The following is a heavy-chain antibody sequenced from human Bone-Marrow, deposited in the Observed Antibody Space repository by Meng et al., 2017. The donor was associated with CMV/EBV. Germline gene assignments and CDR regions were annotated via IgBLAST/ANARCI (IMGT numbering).Heavy chain of an antibody. D-gene: IGHD3-3*01. CDR2: IIPILGIA. CDR3: ARGTSTYYDFWSGYSGWYYGMDV. CDR1: GGTFSSYA. V-gene: IGHV1-69*10. Sequence: SVKVSCKASGGTFSSYAISWVRQAPGQGLEWMGGIIPILGIANYAQKFQGRVTMTRNTSISTAYMELSSLRSEDTAVYYCARGTSTYYDFWSGYSGWYYGMDVWGQGTTVTVSS. J-gene: IGHJ6*02.